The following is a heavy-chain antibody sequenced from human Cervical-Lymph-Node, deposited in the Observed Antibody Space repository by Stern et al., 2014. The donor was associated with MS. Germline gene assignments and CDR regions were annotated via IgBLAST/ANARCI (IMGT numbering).Heavy chain of an antibody. CDR1: GFTFSSYA. J-gene: IGHJ1*01. Sequence: EMQLVESGGGLVQPGGSLRLSCAASGFTFSSYAMSWVRQAPGKGLEWVSAISGSGGSTYYADSVKGRFTISRDNSKNTLYLQMNSLRAEDTAVYYCAKDRHVGSRTLGYFQHWGQGTLVTVSS. CDR2: ISGSGGST. CDR3: AKDRHVGSRTLGYFQH. D-gene: IGHD6-13*01. V-gene: IGHV3-23*04.